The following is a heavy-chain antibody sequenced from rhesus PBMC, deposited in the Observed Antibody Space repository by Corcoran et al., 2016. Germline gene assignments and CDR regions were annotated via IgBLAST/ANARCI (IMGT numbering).Heavy chain of an antibody. CDR1: GGSISDDYY. CDR3: AREEAALSY. D-gene: IGHD4-29*01. J-gene: IGHJ4*01. Sequence: QVQLQESGPGLVKPSETLSLTCAVSGGSISDDYYWSWIRQPPGKGLGWIGYISGSGGGTNSNPSLKNRVTISIDTSKNQFSLKLSSVTAADTAVYYCAREEAALSYWGQGVLVTVSS. CDR2: ISGSGGGT. V-gene: IGHV4-106*01.